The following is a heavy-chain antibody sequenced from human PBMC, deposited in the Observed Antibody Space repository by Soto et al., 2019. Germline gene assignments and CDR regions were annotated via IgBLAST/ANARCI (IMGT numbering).Heavy chain of an antibody. D-gene: IGHD3-22*01. Sequence: SETLSLTCTVSGGSIRSGGYYWGWIRQPPGKGLEWIGFIYYSGNTYYNPSLKSRLTMSVDTSKNQFSLRLSSVTAADTAVYYCATNGEYYDSSGPKYFQHWGQGTLVTVSS. CDR3: ATNGEYYDSSGPKYFQH. J-gene: IGHJ1*01. CDR1: GGSIRSGGYY. CDR2: IYYSGNT. V-gene: IGHV4-31*03.